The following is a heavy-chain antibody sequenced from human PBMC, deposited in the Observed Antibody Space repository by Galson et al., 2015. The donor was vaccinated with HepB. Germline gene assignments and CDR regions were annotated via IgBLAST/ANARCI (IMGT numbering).Heavy chain of an antibody. Sequence: SLRLSCAASGFTFSSYAMSWVRQAPGKGLEWVSAISVSGDSTYYAESVKGRFNISRDNSKNTLYLQMNSLRVEDTAVYYCPGIYCSSTSCLDYWGQGTLVTVSS. CDR1: GFTFSSYA. CDR3: PGIYCSSTSCLDY. V-gene: IGHV3-23*01. CDR2: ISVSGDST. D-gene: IGHD2-2*01. J-gene: IGHJ4*02.